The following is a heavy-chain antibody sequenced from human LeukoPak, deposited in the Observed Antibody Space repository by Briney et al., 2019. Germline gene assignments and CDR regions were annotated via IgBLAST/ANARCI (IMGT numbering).Heavy chain of an antibody. CDR2: ISTSGSTI. D-gene: IGHD6-6*01. CDR1: GFTFSNYE. J-gene: IGHJ3*02. CDR3: ARDSSGHAFDI. Sequence: PGGSLRLSCAASGFTFSNYEMNWVRQAPGKGLEWVSYISTSGSTIYYADSVKGRFTISRDNAKNSLYLQMNSLRAEDTAVYYCARDSSGHAFDIWGQGTMVTVSS. V-gene: IGHV3-48*03.